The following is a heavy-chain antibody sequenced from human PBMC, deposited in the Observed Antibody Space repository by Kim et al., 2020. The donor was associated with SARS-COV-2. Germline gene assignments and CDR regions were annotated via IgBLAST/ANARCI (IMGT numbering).Heavy chain of an antibody. CDR2: IYYSGST. D-gene: IGHD2-21*01. J-gene: IGHJ6*02. CDR1: GGSISSGGYY. CDR3: ARLGSLLSREAYYYGMDV. Sequence: SETLSLTCTVSGGSISSGGYYWSWIRQHPGKGLEWIGYIYYSGSTYYNPSLKSRVTISVDTSKNQFSLKLSSVTAADTAVYYCARLGSLLSREAYYYGMDVWGQGTTVTVSS. V-gene: IGHV4-31*03.